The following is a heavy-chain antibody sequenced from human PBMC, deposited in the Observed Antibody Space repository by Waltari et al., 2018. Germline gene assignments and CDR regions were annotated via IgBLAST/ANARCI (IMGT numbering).Heavy chain of an antibody. V-gene: IGHV4-4*07. CDR3: ARAVSWNYDY. CDR1: GGSITRDY. Sequence: QVQLQESGPGLVKPSETMSLTCTVSGGSITRDYWSWIRQPAGKGLEWIGRIYATGSTNYNPSLKSRFTMSLDTSKNQFSLKLSSVTAADTAMYYCARAVSWNYDYWGQGILVTVSS. CDR2: IYATGST. D-gene: IGHD1-7*01. J-gene: IGHJ4*02.